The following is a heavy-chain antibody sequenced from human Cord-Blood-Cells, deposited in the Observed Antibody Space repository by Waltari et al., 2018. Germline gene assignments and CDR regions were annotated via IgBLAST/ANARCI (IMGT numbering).Heavy chain of an antibody. Sequence: QVQLVESGGGVVQPGRSLRLSCAASGFTFSSYGMHSVRQAPGKGLEWVAVISYDGSNKYYADSVKGRFTISRDNSKNTLYLQMNSLRAEDTAVYYCAKDRATVTYDTFDYWGQGTLVTVSS. CDR2: ISYDGSNK. V-gene: IGHV3-30*18. CDR1: GFTFSSYG. CDR3: AKDRATVTYDTFDY. D-gene: IGHD4-17*01. J-gene: IGHJ4*02.